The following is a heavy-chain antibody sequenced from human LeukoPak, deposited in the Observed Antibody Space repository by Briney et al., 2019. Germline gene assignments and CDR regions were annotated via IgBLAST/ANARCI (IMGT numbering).Heavy chain of an antibody. CDR1: GYTLTELS. J-gene: IGHJ6*02. D-gene: IGHD3-10*01. CDR2: FDPEDGET. V-gene: IGHV1-24*01. CDR3: ATDPITMVRGHYYYYYGMDV. Sequence: EASGKVSCKVSGYTLTELSMHWVRQAPGKGLEWMGGFDPEDGETIYAQKFQGRVTMTEDTSTDTAYMELSSLRSEDTAVYYCATDPITMVRGHYYYYYGMDVWGQGTTVTVSS.